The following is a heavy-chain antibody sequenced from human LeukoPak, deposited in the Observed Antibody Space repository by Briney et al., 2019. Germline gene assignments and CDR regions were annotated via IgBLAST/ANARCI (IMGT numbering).Heavy chain of an antibody. CDR1: GFTSSSYS. V-gene: IGHV3-21*01. CDR2: ISSSSSYI. CDR3: ARDVNISGWYGDY. J-gene: IGHJ4*02. D-gene: IGHD6-19*01. Sequence: GGSLRLSCAASGFTSSSYSMNWVRQAPGKGLEWVSSISSSSSYIYYADSVKGRFTISRDNAKNSLYLQMNSLRAEDTAVYYCARDVNISGWYGDYWGQGTLVTVSS.